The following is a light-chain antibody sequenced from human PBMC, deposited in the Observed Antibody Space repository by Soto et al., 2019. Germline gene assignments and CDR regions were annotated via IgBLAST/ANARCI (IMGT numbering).Light chain of an antibody. J-gene: IGKJ2*01. V-gene: IGKV3-20*01. Sequence: EIVLTQSPGTLSLSPGERATLSCRASQSVSSSYLDWYQQKPGQTPRLLIYGASSRATGIPDRFSGSGSGTDFTLTISRLEPEDFAVYYCQQYGSSPVYTFGQGTKLEIK. CDR1: QSVSSSY. CDR3: QQYGSSPVYT. CDR2: GAS.